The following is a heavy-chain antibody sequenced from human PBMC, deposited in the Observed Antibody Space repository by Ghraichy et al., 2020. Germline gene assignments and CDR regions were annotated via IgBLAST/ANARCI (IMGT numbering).Heavy chain of an antibody. Sequence: SETLSLTCTVSGGSISSSSYYWGWIRQPPGKGLEWIGSIYYSGSTYYNPSLKSRVTISVDTSKNQFSLKLSSVTAADTAVYYCACLSGAPYYYYGMDVWGQGTTVTVSS. D-gene: IGHD2-15*01. J-gene: IGHJ6*02. CDR2: IYYSGST. V-gene: IGHV4-39*01. CDR1: GGSISSSSYY. CDR3: ACLSGAPYYYYGMDV.